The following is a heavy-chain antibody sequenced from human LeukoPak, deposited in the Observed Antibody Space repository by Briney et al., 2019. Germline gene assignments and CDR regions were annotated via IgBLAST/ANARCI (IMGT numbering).Heavy chain of an antibody. D-gene: IGHD2-2*01. J-gene: IGHJ5*02. CDR3: ARTYCSSTSCFTGADWFDP. CDR2: IYYSGST. Sequence: SETLSLTCTVSGGSISSYYWSWIRQPPGKGLEWIGYIYYSGSTNYNPPLKSRVTISVDTSKNQFSLKLSSVTAADTAVYYCARTYCSSTSCFTGADWFDPWGQGTLVTVSS. V-gene: IGHV4-59*01. CDR1: GGSISSYY.